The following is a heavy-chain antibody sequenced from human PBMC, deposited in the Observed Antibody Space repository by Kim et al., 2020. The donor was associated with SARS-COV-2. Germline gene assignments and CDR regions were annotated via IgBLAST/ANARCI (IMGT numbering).Heavy chain of an antibody. V-gene: IGHV4-59*01. D-gene: IGHD2-2*01. CDR2: SYYSGST. J-gene: IGHJ6*02. CDR3: SRGKRGLVVVPAASMDV. CDR1: GGSISSYY. Sequence: SETLSLTCTVSGGSISSYYWSWIRQPPGKGLEWIGYSYYSGSTNYNPSLKSRVTISVDTSKNQFSLKLSSVTAADTAVYYCSRGKRGLVVVPAASMDVWGQGTTVTVSS.